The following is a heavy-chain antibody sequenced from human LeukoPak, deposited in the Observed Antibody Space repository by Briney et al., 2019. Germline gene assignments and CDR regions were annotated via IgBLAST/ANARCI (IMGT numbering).Heavy chain of an antibody. J-gene: IGHJ4*02. V-gene: IGHV4-34*01. CDR1: GGSFSGYY. CDR3: ARGLLRGIARRYYFDY. D-gene: IGHD6-13*01. Sequence: SETLSLTCAVSGGSFSGYYWSWIRQPPGKGLEWIGEINHSGSTNYNPSLKSRVTISVDTSKNQFPLKLSSVSAADTAVYYCARGLLRGIARRYYFDYWGQGTLVTVSS. CDR2: INHSGST.